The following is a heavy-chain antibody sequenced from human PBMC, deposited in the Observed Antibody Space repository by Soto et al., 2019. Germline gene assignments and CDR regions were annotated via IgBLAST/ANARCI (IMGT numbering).Heavy chain of an antibody. CDR3: AKDLGYCSSTSCTTLDY. V-gene: IGHV3-23*01. Sequence: EVQLLESGGGLVQPGGSLRLSCAASGFTFSSYAMSWVRQAPGKGLEWVSAISGSGGSTYYADSVKGRFTISRDNSKDTVYLQMNSLRAEDSAVYDWAKDLGYCSSTSCTTLDYWGQGTLVTVSS. D-gene: IGHD2-2*01. CDR1: GFTFSSYA. J-gene: IGHJ4*02. CDR2: ISGSGGST.